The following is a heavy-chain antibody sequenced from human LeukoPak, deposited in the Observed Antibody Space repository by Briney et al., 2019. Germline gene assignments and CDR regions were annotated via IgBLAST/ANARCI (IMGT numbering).Heavy chain of an antibody. CDR3: ARDLSNYYDSSGRAVFPPNFDY. Sequence: ASVKVSCKASGGTFSSYAISWVRQAPGQGLEWMGGIIPIFGTANYAQKFQGRVTITADKSTSTAYMELSSLRSEDTAVYYCARDLSNYYDSSGRAVFPPNFDYWGQGTLVTVSS. D-gene: IGHD3-22*01. V-gene: IGHV1-69*06. CDR2: IIPIFGTA. CDR1: GGTFSSYA. J-gene: IGHJ4*02.